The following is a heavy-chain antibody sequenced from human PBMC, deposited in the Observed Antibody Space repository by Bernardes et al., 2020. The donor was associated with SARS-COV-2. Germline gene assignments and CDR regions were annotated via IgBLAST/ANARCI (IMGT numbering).Heavy chain of an antibody. J-gene: IGHJ6*02. CDR2: IKQDGSEK. D-gene: IGHD3-16*02. V-gene: IGHV3-7*01. CDR3: AREGAYYDYVWGSYRYNYGMDV. CDR1: GFTFSSYW. Sequence: GGSLRLSCAASGFTFSSYWMSWVRQAPGKGLEWVANIKQDGSEKYYVDSVKGRFTISRDNAKNSLYLQMNSLRAEDTAVYYCAREGAYYDYVWGSYRYNYGMDVWGQGTTVTVSS.